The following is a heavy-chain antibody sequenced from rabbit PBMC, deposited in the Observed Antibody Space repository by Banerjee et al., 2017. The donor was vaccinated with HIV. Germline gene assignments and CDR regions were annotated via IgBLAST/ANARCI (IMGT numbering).Heavy chain of an antibody. Sequence: QSLEESGGDLVKPGASLTLTCTASGFSFSSSYYMCWVRQAPGKGLEWIACIYAGSSGSTYYASWAKGRFTISKTSSTTVTLQMTSLTAADTATYFCARGYDDYGDYHLWGPGTLVTVS. J-gene: IGHJ4*01. CDR1: GFSFSSSYY. CDR3: ARGYDDYGDYHL. V-gene: IGHV1S40*01. D-gene: IGHD2-1*01. CDR2: IYAGSSGST.